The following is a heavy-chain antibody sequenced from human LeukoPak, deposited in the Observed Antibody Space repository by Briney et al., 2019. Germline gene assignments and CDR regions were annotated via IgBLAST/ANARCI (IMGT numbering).Heavy chain of an antibody. Sequence: PGGSLRLSCAASGFTFSDYYMSWIRQAPGKGLEWVSYISSSSYTIYYADSVKGRFTISRDNAKNSVYLQMDSLGPEDTAVYYCARDPYSGNYGNDYYYYMDVWGKGTTVTISS. CDR1: GFTFSDYY. V-gene: IGHV3-11*04. CDR3: ARDPYSGNYGNDYYYYMDV. CDR2: ISSSSYTI. J-gene: IGHJ6*03. D-gene: IGHD1-26*01.